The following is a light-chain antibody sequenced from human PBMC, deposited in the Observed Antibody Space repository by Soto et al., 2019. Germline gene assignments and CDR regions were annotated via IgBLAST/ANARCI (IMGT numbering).Light chain of an antibody. CDR1: SSDVGGYNY. CDR3: SSYAGSSNV. Sequence: QSALTQPPSASGPPGQSVAISCTGTSSDVGGYNYVSWYQQHPGKAPKLMIYEVNKRPSGVPDRFSGSKSGNTASLTVSGLQAEDEADYYCSSYAGSSNVFGTGTKLNVL. J-gene: IGLJ1*01. CDR2: EVN. V-gene: IGLV2-8*01.